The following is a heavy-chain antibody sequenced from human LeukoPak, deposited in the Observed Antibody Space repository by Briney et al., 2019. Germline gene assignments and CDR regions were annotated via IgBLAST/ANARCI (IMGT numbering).Heavy chain of an antibody. D-gene: IGHD3-22*01. CDR2: ISAYNGNT. V-gene: IGHV1-18*01. Sequence: ASVKVSCKASGYTFTSYGISWVRQAPGQGLEWMGWISAYNGNTNYALKRQGRVTMTTDTSTSTAYMELRSLRSDDTAVYYCAKDRPTGDSNGYPSIWGQGTRVTVSS. CDR3: AKDRPTGDSNGYPSI. J-gene: IGHJ4*02. CDR1: GYTFTSYG.